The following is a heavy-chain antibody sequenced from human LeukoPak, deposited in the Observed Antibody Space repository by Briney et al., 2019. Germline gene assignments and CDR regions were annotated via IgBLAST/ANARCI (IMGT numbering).Heavy chain of an antibody. CDR1: GFTFSSYG. Sequence: GRSLRLSCAASGFTFSSYGMHWVRQAPGKGLERAAVISYDGSNKDYADSVKVRFTISRDNSKNTLYLQMNSLRTEDTAIYYCAKEDVVVITIRYFQHWGQGTLVTVSS. CDR2: ISYDGSNK. J-gene: IGHJ1*01. D-gene: IGHD3-22*01. CDR3: AKEDVVVITIRYFQH. V-gene: IGHV3-30*18.